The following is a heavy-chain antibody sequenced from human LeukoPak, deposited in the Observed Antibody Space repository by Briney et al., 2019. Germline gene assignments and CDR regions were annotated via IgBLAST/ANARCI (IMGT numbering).Heavy chain of an antibody. J-gene: IGHJ4*02. D-gene: IGHD5-12*01. CDR3: ARVSVASIWGGNFDF. CDR2: SNAGNGNT. Sequence: GASVKVSCKASGYTFTSYAMHWVRQAPGQRLEWMGWSNAGNGNTKYSQEFQGRVTMTTDTSTSTAYMELRSLRSDDTAVYYCARVSVASIWGGNFDFWGQGTLVTVSS. CDR1: GYTFTSYA. V-gene: IGHV1-3*02.